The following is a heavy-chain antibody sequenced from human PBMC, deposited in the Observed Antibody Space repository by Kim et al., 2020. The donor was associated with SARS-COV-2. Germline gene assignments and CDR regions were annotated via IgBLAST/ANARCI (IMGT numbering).Heavy chain of an antibody. D-gene: IGHD1-1*01. CDR2: ISSSGSTI. Sequence: GGSLRLSCAASGFTFSSYEMNWVRQAPGKGLEWVSYISSSGSTIYYADSVKGRFTISRDNAKNSLYLQMNSLRAEDTAVYYCARGWNDDFDYWGQGTLVTVSS. CDR3: ARGWNDDFDY. V-gene: IGHV3-48*03. CDR1: GFTFSSYE. J-gene: IGHJ4*02.